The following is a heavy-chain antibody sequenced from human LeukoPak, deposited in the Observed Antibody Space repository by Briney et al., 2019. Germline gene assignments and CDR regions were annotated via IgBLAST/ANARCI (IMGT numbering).Heavy chain of an antibody. V-gene: IGHV3-23*01. CDR1: GFTFSSYG. CDR3: VRTIDYYGAGSTRGYFAH. Sequence: GGSLRLSCAASGFTFSSYGMSWVRQAPGKGLEWVSGISDSGGSVYYADSVKGRLTISRDNSKNTVYLQMSGLRAEDTAVYYCVRTIDYYGAGSTRGYFAHWGQGTLVTVSS. J-gene: IGHJ4*02. D-gene: IGHD3-10*01. CDR2: ISDSGGSV.